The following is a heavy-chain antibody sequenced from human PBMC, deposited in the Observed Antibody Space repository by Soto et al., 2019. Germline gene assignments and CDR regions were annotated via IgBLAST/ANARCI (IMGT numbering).Heavy chain of an antibody. CDR3: ARDYYDSSGNSVAFDI. J-gene: IGHJ3*02. Sequence: PGGSLRLSCAASGFTFSSYGMHWVRQAPGKGLEWVAVIWYDGSNKYYADSVKGRFTISRDNSKNTLYLQMNSLRAEDTAVYYCARDYYDSSGNSVAFDIWGQGTMVTVSS. V-gene: IGHV3-33*01. CDR1: GFTFSSYG. D-gene: IGHD3-22*01. CDR2: IWYDGSNK.